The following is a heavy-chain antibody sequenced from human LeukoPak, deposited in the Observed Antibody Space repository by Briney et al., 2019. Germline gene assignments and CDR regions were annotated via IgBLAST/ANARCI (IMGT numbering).Heavy chain of an antibody. CDR3: TRGEGRMRIYGKKWFDP. V-gene: IGHV4-34*01. CDR2: INHSGST. J-gene: IGHJ5*02. D-gene: IGHD3-16*01. CDR1: GGSFSTYY. Sequence: SETLSLTCAVYGGSFSTYYWSWIRQPPGKGLEWIGEINHSGSTNNNPSLKSRVTISVDMSKNQISLKLTSVTAADTAVYYCTRGEGRMRIYGKKWFDPWGQGTLVTVSS.